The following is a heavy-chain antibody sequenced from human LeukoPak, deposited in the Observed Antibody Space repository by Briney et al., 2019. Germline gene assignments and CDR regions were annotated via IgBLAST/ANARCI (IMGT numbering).Heavy chain of an antibody. V-gene: IGHV3-53*04. J-gene: IGHJ4*02. CDR2: IYSGGST. D-gene: IGHD6-19*01. CDR1: GFTVSSNY. Sequence: GGSLRLSCAASGFTVSSNYMSWVRQAPEKGLEWVSVIYSGGSTYYADSVKGRFTISRHNSQNTLYLQMNSLKSEDTAVYYCARAADGSSGRFDYWGQGTLVTVSS. CDR3: ARAADGSSGRFDY.